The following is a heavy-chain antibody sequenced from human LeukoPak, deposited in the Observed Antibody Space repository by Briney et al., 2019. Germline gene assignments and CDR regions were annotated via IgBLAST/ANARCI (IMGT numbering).Heavy chain of an antibody. CDR3: ARGGTVWGSYRFYYFDY. Sequence: AETLSLTYAVSGGSISSSNWGSWVRQPPGKGLEWIGEIYHSGSTNYNPSLKSRVTISVDKSKNQFSLKLSSVTAADTAVYYCARGGTVWGSYRFYYFDYWGQGTLVTVSS. D-gene: IGHD3-16*02. CDR2: IYHSGST. J-gene: IGHJ4*02. V-gene: IGHV4-4*02. CDR1: GGSISSSNW.